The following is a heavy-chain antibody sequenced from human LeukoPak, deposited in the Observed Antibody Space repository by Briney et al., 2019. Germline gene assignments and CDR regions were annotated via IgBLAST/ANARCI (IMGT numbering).Heavy chain of an antibody. CDR2: IKEDGSEK. CDR3: ARRAVAGTADY. Sequence: PGGSLRLSCAASGFTFSTYWMTWVRQAPGKGLEWVANIKEDGSEKYYVDSVKGRFTISRDNAKNSLFLQMNSLRVEDTAMYYSARRAVAGTADYWGQGTLVTVSS. J-gene: IGHJ4*02. CDR1: GFTFSTYW. D-gene: IGHD6-19*01. V-gene: IGHV3-7*01.